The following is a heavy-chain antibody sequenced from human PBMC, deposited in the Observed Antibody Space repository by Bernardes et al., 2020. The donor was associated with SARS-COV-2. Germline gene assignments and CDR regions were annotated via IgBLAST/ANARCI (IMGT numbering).Heavy chain of an antibody. V-gene: IGHV1-2*02. CDR2: INPNSGGT. D-gene: IGHD5-12*01. J-gene: IGHJ3*02. Sequence: ASVKVSCKASGYTFTGYYMHWVRQAPGQGLEWMGWINPNSGGTNYAQKFQGRVTMTRDTSISTAYMELSRLRSDDTAVYYCASAPPVEMATINAFDSWGQGTMVTVSS. CDR1: GYTFTGYY. CDR3: ASAPPVEMATINAFDS.